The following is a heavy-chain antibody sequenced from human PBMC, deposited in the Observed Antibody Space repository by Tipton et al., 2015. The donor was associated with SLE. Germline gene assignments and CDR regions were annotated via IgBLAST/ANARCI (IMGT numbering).Heavy chain of an antibody. D-gene: IGHD6-19*01. Sequence: TLSLTCTVSGGSIRSHYWSWIRQPPGKGLEWIGYIYYTGSTNYNPPLKSRVTISVDTSKNQFSLKLSSVTAADTAVYYCARVSSGWSAFDYWGQGTLVTVSS. J-gene: IGHJ4*02. CDR3: ARVSSGWSAFDY. CDR2: IYYTGST. V-gene: IGHV4-59*11. CDR1: GGSIRSHY.